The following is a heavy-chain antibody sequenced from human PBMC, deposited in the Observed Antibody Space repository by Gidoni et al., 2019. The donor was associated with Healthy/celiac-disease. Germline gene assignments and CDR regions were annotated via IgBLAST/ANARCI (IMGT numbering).Heavy chain of an antibody. V-gene: IGHV4-59*08. CDR1: GGSISSYY. J-gene: IGHJ4*02. Sequence: QVQLQESGPGLVKPSETLSLTCTVSGGSISSYYWSWIRQPPGKGLEWIGYIYYSGSTNYNPSLKSRVTISVDTSKNQFSLKLSSVTAADTAVYYCARGGNSGYDPGGFDYWGQGTLVTVSS. CDR3: ARGGNSGYDPGGFDY. D-gene: IGHD5-12*01. CDR2: IYYSGST.